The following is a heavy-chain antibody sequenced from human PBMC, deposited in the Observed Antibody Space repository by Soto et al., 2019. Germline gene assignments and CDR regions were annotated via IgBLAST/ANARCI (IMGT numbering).Heavy chain of an antibody. Sequence: QVQVVQSGAELKKPGSSVRVSCKASGGTSSSYAITWMRQAPGQGLEWMGGIIPILDTTDYAQKFQGRVTFTADESTSTFYMELSSLTSEDTAVYYCASGGTTVNRRFDFWGQGTLVTVSS. CDR1: GGTSSSYA. CDR2: IIPILDTT. V-gene: IGHV1-69*01. CDR3: ASGGTTVNRRFDF. D-gene: IGHD4-4*01. J-gene: IGHJ4*02.